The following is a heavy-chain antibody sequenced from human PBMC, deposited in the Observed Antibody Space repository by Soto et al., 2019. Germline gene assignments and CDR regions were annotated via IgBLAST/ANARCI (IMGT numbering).Heavy chain of an antibody. D-gene: IGHD3-22*01. J-gene: IGHJ6*02. CDR1: GASINSFY. CDR2: IYYSGST. V-gene: IGHV4-59*12. Sequence: PSETLSLTCTVSGASINSFYWSWIRQPPGKGLEWIGFIYYSGSTNYNPSLKSRVTISVDTSKNQFSLKLSSVTAADTAVYYCARLAIGYDSSGYYPHYYYGMDVWGQGTTVTVSS. CDR3: ARLAIGYDSSGYYPHYYYGMDV.